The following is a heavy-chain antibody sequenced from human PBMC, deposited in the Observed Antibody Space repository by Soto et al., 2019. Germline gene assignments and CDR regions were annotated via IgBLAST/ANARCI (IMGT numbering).Heavy chain of an antibody. CDR3: AKDQASGQGSFDS. J-gene: IGHJ4*02. V-gene: IGHV3-30*18. CDR2: ISYDGSNQ. CDR1: GFTFNIYG. Sequence: VKLVESGGGVVQPGGSLRLSCAASGFTFNIYGMHWVRQAPDKGLEWVALISYDGSNQYYADSVKGRFTISRDNSENALFLQMNSLRADDTGVYYCAKDQASGQGSFDSWGQGTLVTVSS.